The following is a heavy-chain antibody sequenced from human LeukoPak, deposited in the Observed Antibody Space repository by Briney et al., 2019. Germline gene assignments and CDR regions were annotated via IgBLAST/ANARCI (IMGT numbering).Heavy chain of an antibody. D-gene: IGHD3-22*01. CDR2: IYDSGVT. CDR3: ACLTTADAFDI. J-gene: IGHJ3*02. V-gene: IGHV4-59*01. Sequence: PSETLSLTCTVSGGSISRYHWTWIRQTPGKGLEWIAYIYDSGVTNYNPSLKSRVTISVDTSKNQFSLKLSSVTAADTAVYYCACLTTADAFDIWGQGTMVTVSS. CDR1: GGSISRYH.